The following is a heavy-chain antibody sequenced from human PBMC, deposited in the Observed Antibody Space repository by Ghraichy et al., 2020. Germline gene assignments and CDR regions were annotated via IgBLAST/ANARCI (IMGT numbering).Heavy chain of an antibody. V-gene: IGHV3-48*02. CDR3: ARDDSSGYYGLAQFDY. CDR2: ISSSSSTI. Sequence: GESLNISCAASGFTFSSYSMNWVRQAPGKGLEWVSYISSSSSTIYYADSVKGRFTISRDNAKNSLYLQMNSLRDEDTAVYYCARDDSSGYYGLAQFDYWGQGTLVTVSS. D-gene: IGHD3-22*01. J-gene: IGHJ4*02. CDR1: GFTFSSYS.